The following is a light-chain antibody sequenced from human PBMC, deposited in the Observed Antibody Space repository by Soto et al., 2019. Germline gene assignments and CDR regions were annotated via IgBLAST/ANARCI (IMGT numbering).Light chain of an antibody. Sequence: DTQMTQSPSTVSASVGDRITITCRASQNIQRWLAWYQQKPGKAPKLLIYKASSLERGVPSRFSAGGSGVEFTLNISSVQPEDFATYHCLQYHSDWTFGQGTKVDIK. CDR2: KAS. CDR3: LQYHSDWT. J-gene: IGKJ1*01. CDR1: QNIQRW. V-gene: IGKV1-5*03.